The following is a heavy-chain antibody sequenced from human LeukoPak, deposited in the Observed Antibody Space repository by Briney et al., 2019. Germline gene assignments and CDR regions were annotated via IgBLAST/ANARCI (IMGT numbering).Heavy chain of an antibody. CDR2: IKQDGSEK. V-gene: IGHV3-7*01. Sequence: PGRSLRLSCGASGFAFSSSWMCWVPQAPGKGLEWVANIKQDGSEKYYVDSVKGRFTISRDNTKNSLYPQMDSLRVEDTAVYYCARISTAVAGADYWGQGTLVTVSS. CDR3: ARISTAVAGADY. CDR1: GFAFSSSW. J-gene: IGHJ4*02. D-gene: IGHD6-13*01.